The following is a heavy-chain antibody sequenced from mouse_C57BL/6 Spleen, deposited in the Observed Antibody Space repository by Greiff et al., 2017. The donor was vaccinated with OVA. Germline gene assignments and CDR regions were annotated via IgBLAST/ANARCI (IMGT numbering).Heavy chain of an antibody. V-gene: IGHV1-64*01. J-gene: IGHJ2*01. D-gene: IGHD1-1*01. Sequence: QVQLQQPGAELVKPGASVKLSCKASGYTFTSYWMHWVKQRPGQGLEWIGMIHPGSGGTNYNEKFKGKATLTADKSSSTAYMQLSSLTSEDSAVYYCARTPGSSPDYFDYWGQGTTLTVSS. CDR1: GYTFTSYW. CDR3: ARTPGSSPDYFDY. CDR2: IHPGSGGT.